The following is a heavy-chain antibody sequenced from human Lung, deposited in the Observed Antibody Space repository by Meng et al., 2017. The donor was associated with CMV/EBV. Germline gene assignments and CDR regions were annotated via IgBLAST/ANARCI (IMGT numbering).Heavy chain of an antibody. CDR2: ISSSSNDV. Sequence: ESXKISXAASGFTFSYYSMNWVRQAPGKGLEWVSSISSSSNDVYYADSVKGRFTISRDNAKNSLYLQMNSLRAEETALYYCARDLPYCSSTTCFPDYWGQGTXVTVSS. CDR1: GFTFSYYS. D-gene: IGHD2-2*01. CDR3: ARDLPYCSSTTCFPDY. V-gene: IGHV3-21*01. J-gene: IGHJ4*02.